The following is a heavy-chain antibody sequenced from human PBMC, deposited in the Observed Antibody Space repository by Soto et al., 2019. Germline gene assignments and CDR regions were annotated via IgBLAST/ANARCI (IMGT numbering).Heavy chain of an antibody. CDR3: AKEYSGYDHFDY. Sequence: QVQLVESGGGVVQPGRSLRLSCAASGFTFSSYDMHWVRQAPGKGLEWVAVISYDGSNKYYADSVKGRFTISRDNSKNTLYLQMNSQGAEDTAVYYCAKEYSGYDHFDYWGQGTLVTVSS. D-gene: IGHD5-12*01. J-gene: IGHJ4*02. V-gene: IGHV3-30*18. CDR1: GFTFSSYD. CDR2: ISYDGSNK.